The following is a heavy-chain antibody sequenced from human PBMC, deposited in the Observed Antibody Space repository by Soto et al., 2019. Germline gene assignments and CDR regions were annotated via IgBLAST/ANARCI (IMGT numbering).Heavy chain of an antibody. D-gene: IGHD3-22*01. CDR1: VYTFTSYY. CDR2: INPSGGST. J-gene: IGHJ6*02. V-gene: IGHV1-46*01. CDR3: ARGHYYDSSGYGYRVVSVVSSMDV. Sequence: ASVKVSCKSSVYTFTSYYMHWVRQAPGQGLEWMGIINPSGGSTSYAQKFQGRVTMTRDTSTSTVYMELSSLRSEDTAVYYCARGHYYDSSGYGYRVVSVVSSMDVWGQGTTVTVSS.